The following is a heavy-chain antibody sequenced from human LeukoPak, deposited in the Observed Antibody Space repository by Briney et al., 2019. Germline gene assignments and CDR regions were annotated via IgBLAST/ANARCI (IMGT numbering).Heavy chain of an antibody. Sequence: GGSLRLSCAASGFTFSSYAMSWVREAPGEGLEGVSGISGGGGRTYYADSVKGRFTISRDNSKNTLDLQMNSLRAEDTAVYYCAKDLSGNDYWGQGTLVTVSS. CDR2: ISGGGGRT. CDR3: AKDLSGNDY. CDR1: GFTFSSYA. J-gene: IGHJ4*02. V-gene: IGHV3-23*01.